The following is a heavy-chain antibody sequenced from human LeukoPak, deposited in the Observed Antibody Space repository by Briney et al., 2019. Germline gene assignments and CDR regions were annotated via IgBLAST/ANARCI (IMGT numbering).Heavy chain of an antibody. J-gene: IGHJ3*02. CDR1: GFTFSSYA. CDR2: ISGSGGST. D-gene: IGHD2-15*01. V-gene: IGHV3-23*01. CDR3: ATPIVVVVAATLGAFDI. Sequence: GGSLRLSYAASGFTFSSYAMSWVRQAPGKGLEWVSAISGSGGSTYYADSVKGRFTISRDNSKNTLYLQMNSLRAEDTAVYYCATPIVVVVAATLGAFDIWGQGTMVTVSS.